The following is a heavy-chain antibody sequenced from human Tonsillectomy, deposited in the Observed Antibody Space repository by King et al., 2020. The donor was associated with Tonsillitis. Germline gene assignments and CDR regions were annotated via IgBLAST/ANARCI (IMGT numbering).Heavy chain of an antibody. Sequence: VQLQQCGAGLLKPSETLSLTCAVNGVSFSGYYWSWIRQPPGKGLEWIGEINHSGSTNYKPSLKSRVTMSVDPSKNQFSLKLSSVTAADTAVYYCSRDAAAAKPIDYWGQGTLGTVSS. D-gene: IGHD6-13*01. CDR3: SRDAAAAKPIDY. CDR2: INHSGST. CDR1: GVSFSGYY. V-gene: IGHV4-34*01. J-gene: IGHJ4*02.